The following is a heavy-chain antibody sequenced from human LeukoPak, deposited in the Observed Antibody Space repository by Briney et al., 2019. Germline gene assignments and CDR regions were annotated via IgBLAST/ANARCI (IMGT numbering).Heavy chain of an antibody. J-gene: IGHJ4*02. Sequence: GGSLRLSCAASGFILSTYAMSWVRQAPGKGLEWVSHFGGSGGTTYYADSVKGRFTISRDNSKNTLYLQMNSLRAEDTALYYCAKSDCGGDCHLLDYWGQGTLVTVSS. V-gene: IGHV3-23*01. CDR2: FGGSGGTT. CDR1: GFILSTYA. CDR3: AKSDCGGDCHLLDY. D-gene: IGHD2-21*02.